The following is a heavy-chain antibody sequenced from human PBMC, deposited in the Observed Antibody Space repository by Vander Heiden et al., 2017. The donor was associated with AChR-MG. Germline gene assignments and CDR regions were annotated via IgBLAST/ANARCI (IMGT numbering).Heavy chain of an antibody. V-gene: IGHV7-4-1*02. CDR2: ISTKTGTA. CDR3: AKDPRGCSDASCYVWFAP. Sequence: QVQLVQSGSELKKPGASVTVSCQASGYSFSDYAINWLRQAPGQGLEWMGWISTKTGTASYAPGFTGRFVFSLDTTVSTAYLQISSLTSEDTAAYYCAKDPRGCSDASCYVWFAPWGQGTLVSVSS. D-gene: IGHD2-2*01. J-gene: IGHJ5*02. CDR1: GYSFSDYA.